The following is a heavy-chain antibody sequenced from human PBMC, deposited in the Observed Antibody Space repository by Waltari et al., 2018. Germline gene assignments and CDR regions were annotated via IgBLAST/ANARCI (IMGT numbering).Heavy chain of an antibody. CDR1: GFTFSDYA. V-gene: IGHV3-30-3*01. J-gene: IGHJ4*02. D-gene: IGHD1-20*01. CDR3: KLCPEGYLGMTAGGSIDW. CDR2: ISHDGTSL. Sequence: VESGGGVVQPGLSLRVSCTASGFTFSDYAMHWVRQAPGKGLEWVAIISHDGTSLNYADSVKGRFTISRNNSKNTLYLEMSSLRPEDTATYFCKLCPEGYLGMTAGGSIDWWGQGTLVTVSS.